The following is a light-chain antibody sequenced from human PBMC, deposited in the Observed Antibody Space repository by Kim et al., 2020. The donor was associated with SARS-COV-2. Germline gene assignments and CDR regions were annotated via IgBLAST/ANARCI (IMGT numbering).Light chain of an antibody. V-gene: IGKV3-20*01. CDR1: PSVIGSF. CDR2: SAS. CDR3: QQYGSSGYT. J-gene: IGKJ2*01. Sequence: WSYGEWATHALRASPSVIGSFLAWYQQKPGQAPRLLIFSASSRATGIPDRFSGSGSGTDFTLTISRLEPEDFAVYYCQQYGSSGYTFGQGTKLEI.